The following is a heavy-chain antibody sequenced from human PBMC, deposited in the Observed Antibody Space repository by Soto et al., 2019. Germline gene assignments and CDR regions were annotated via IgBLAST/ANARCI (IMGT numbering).Heavy chain of an antibody. D-gene: IGHD1-26*01. J-gene: IGHJ6*02. CDR2: ISGSGSST. Sequence: EVQLLESGGGLEQPGGSLRLSCAAAGFTFSSYARSWVRQAPGKGQEWVSSISGSGSSTYYADSVKGRFTISRDNSKNTLYLQMNSLRAEDTAVYYCAKVRTPEPYYYYYGMDVWGQGTTVTVSS. V-gene: IGHV3-23*01. CDR3: AKVRTPEPYYYYYGMDV. CDR1: GFTFSSYA.